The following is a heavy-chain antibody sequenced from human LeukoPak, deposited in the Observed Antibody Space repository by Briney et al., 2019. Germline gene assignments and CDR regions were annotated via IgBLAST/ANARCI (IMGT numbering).Heavy chain of an antibody. Sequence: SSETLSLTCAVYGGSFSGYYWSWIRQPPGKGLEWIGEINHSGSTNYNPPLKSRVTISVDTSKNQFSLKLSSVTAADTAVYYCARTTTAVAGTPFDYWGQGTLVTVSS. CDR3: ARTTTAVAGTPFDY. CDR1: GGSFSGYY. J-gene: IGHJ4*02. D-gene: IGHD6-19*01. V-gene: IGHV4-34*01. CDR2: INHSGST.